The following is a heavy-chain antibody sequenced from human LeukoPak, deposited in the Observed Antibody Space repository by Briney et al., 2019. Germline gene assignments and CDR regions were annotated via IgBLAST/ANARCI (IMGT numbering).Heavy chain of an antibody. Sequence: ASVKVSCKASGGTFSSYAISWVRQAPGQGLEWMGGIIPIFGTANYAQKFQGRVTITTDESTSTAYMELSSLRSEDTAVYYCARAYYDNLTGYYGGYFDYWGQGTLVTVSS. D-gene: IGHD3-9*01. CDR2: IIPIFGTA. V-gene: IGHV1-69*05. CDR3: ARAYYDNLTGYYGGYFDY. CDR1: GGTFSSYA. J-gene: IGHJ4*02.